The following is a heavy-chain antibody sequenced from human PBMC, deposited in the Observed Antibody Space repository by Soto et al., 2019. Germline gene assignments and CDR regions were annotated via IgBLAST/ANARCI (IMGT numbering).Heavy chain of an antibody. CDR1: GFTFRTYT. V-gene: IGHV3-21*01. CDR2: IRGFSPYT. D-gene: IGHD3-10*01. Sequence: GSMRLSCISSGFTFRTYTMNWVRQAPGKGLEWVSGIRGFSPYTFYAESVRGRFTISRDNAKNSLFLQMDSLRAEDTAVYYCARDRVYYGHDYHHNVPDVRAPGTSVTVS. J-gene: IGHJ6*02. CDR3: ARDRVYYGHDYHHNVPDV.